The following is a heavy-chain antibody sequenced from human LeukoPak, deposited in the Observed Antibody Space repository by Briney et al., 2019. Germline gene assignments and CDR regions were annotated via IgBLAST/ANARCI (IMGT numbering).Heavy chain of an antibody. CDR1: GGSFSSYF. CDR3: ARQTGSGLFILP. CDR2: IYYSGST. V-gene: IGHV4-59*01. J-gene: IGHJ4*02. Sequence: SETLSLTCTVSGGSFSSYFWSWIRQPPGKGLEWIGYIYYSGSTHYNSSLKSRVTISLDTSRNQFSLKLSSVTAADTAVYYCARQTGSGLFILPGGQGTLVTVSS. D-gene: IGHD3/OR15-3a*01.